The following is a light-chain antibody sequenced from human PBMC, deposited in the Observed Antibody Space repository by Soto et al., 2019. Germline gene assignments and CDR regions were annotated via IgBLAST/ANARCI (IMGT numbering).Light chain of an antibody. CDR2: EVN. CDR3: SSYTSTSTVV. CDR1: SSDVGSYDR. Sequence: QSALTQPPSVSGSPRQSVTISCTGTSSDVGSYDRVSWYQQPPGTAPKLMIYEVNNRPSGVPDRFSGSKSGNTASLTISGLQAEDEADYYCSSYTSTSTVVFGTGTKVTVL. V-gene: IGLV2-18*02. J-gene: IGLJ1*01.